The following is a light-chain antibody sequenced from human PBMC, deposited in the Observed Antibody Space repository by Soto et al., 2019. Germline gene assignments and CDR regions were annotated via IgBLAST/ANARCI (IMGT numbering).Light chain of an antibody. V-gene: IGLV1-44*01. CDR1: SSNIGGYT. J-gene: IGLJ3*02. CDR3: AVWDDSLNGWV. Sequence: QSVLTQPPSASGTPGQRVTISCSGSSSNIGGYTVNWYQQLPGTAPKLLIYNNNQRPSGVPDRFSGSKSGTSASLAISGLQSEDEAEYYCAVWDDSLNGWVFGGGTKVTVL. CDR2: NNN.